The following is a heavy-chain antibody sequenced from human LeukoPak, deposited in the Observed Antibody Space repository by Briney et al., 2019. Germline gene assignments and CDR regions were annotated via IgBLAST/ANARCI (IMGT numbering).Heavy chain of an antibody. D-gene: IGHD4-17*01. CDR2: IYSGGST. Sequence: PGGSLRLSCAASGFTVSSNYMSWVRQAPGKGLEWVSVIYSGGSTYYADSVEGRFTISRDSSKNTLYLRMNSLRAEDTAVYYCASRPSGDYPFFDYWGQGTLVTVSS. J-gene: IGHJ4*02. CDR3: ASRPSGDYPFFDY. CDR1: GFTVSSNY. V-gene: IGHV3-53*01.